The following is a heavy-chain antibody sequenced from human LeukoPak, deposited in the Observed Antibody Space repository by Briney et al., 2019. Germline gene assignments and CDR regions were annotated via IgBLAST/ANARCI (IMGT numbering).Heavy chain of an antibody. CDR1: GYTFTGYY. V-gene: IGHV1-2*02. CDR3: ARAWGYCSGGTCLYYYMDV. D-gene: IGHD2-15*01. J-gene: IGHJ6*03. CDR2: INPNSGGT. Sequence: HGASVKVSCKASGYTFTGYYMHWVRQAPGQGLEWMGWINPNSGGTNYAQKFQGRVTMTRDTSISTAYMELSSLRSEDTAVYYCARAWGYCSGGTCLYYYMDVWGKGTTVTVAS.